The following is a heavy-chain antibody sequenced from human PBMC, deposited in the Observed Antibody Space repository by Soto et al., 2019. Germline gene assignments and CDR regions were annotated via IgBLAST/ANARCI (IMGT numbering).Heavy chain of an antibody. CDR2: IQSDGSNK. D-gene: IGHD3-10*01. J-gene: IGHJ6*02. CDR1: GFNFSPST. V-gene: IGHV3-30*02. CDR3: AKKLNVGPVWFGELLYYYYGMDV. Sequence: GGSLRLSCAASGFNFSPSTMHWVRQAPGKGLECVAVIQSDGSNKYYADSVKGRFTISRDNSKNTLYPQMNSLRAEDTAVYYCAKKLNVGPVWFGELLYYYYGMDVWGQGTTVTVSS.